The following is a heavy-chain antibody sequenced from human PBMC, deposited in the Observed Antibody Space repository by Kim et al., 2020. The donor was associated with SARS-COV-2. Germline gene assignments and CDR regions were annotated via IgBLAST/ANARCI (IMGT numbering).Heavy chain of an antibody. J-gene: IGHJ4*02. D-gene: IGHD1-7*01. CDR3: ARDGGITGTTSNYFDY. Sequence: GGSLRLSCAASGFTFSSYAMHWVRQAPGKGLEWVAVISYDGSNKYYADSVKGRFTISRDNSKNTLYLQMNSLRAEDTAVYYCARDGGITGTTSNYFDYWGQGTLVTVSS. V-gene: IGHV3-30-3*01. CDR1: GFTFSSYA. CDR2: ISYDGSNK.